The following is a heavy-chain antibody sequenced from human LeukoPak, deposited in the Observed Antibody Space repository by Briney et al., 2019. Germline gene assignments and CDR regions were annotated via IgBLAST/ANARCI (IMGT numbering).Heavy chain of an antibody. CDR1: GFTFSSYG. Sequence: GRSLRLSCAASGFTFSSYGMHWVRQAPGKGLEWVAVISYDGSNKYYADSVKGRFTISRDNSKNTLYLQMNSLRAEDTAVYYCAKDRALGFDYWGQGTLVTVSS. CDR2: ISYDGSNK. CDR3: AKDRALGFDY. J-gene: IGHJ4*02. D-gene: IGHD3-16*01. V-gene: IGHV3-30*18.